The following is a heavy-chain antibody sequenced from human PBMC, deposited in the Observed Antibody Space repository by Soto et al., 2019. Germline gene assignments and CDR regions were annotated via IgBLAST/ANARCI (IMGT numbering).Heavy chain of an antibody. Sequence: SETLSLTCTVSGGSISSYYWSWIRQPPGKGLEWIGYIYYTGSTNYNPSPKSRVTISVDTSKNQFSLKLSSVTAADTAVYYCYYYGSGSSPDDWGQGTLVTVTS. D-gene: IGHD3-10*01. CDR3: YYYGSGSSPDD. V-gene: IGHV4-59*12. CDR2: IYYTGST. J-gene: IGHJ4*02. CDR1: GGSISSYY.